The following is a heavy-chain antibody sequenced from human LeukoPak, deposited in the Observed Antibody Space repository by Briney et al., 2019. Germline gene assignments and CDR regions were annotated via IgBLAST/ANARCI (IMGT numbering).Heavy chain of an antibody. V-gene: IGHV4-4*07. J-gene: IGHJ3*02. CDR3: ARDRGTMVRGVNIPHDAFDI. D-gene: IGHD3-10*01. CDR1: GDPISSYY. Sequence: SETLSLPCTVSGDPISSYYWRWIRQPAGKGLEWIGRIYTSGSTNYNPSLKSRVTMSVDTSKNQFSLKLSSVTAADTAVYYCARDRGTMVRGVNIPHDAFDIWGQGTMVTVSS. CDR2: IYTSGST.